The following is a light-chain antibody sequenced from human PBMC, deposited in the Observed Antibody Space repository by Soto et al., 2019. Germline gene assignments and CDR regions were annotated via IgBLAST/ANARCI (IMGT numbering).Light chain of an antibody. CDR1: QSVDSF. Sequence: EIVLSQSPGTLSLSPGERATLSCRASQSVDSFLAWYQQKPGQAPRLLIYDASNRATAIPARFSGSGSGTDFTLTISSLEPEDFAVYYCQQRSNWPPTFDQGFKVDI. CDR2: DAS. J-gene: IGKJ1*01. V-gene: IGKV3-11*01. CDR3: QQRSNWPPT.